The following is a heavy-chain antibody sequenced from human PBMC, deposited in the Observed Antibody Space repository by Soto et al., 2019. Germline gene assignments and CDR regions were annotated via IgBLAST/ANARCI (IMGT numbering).Heavy chain of an antibody. CDR3: AKDRSSGSPYYGMDF. D-gene: IGHD3-10*01. CDR2: FKWNSGGV. J-gene: IGHJ6*02. Sequence: GGSLKLYSVASGFTFGDYAMHWVRQVPGKGLEWVSGFKWNSGGVGYADTVKGRFTISRDNARNSLYLQMNSLRPEDTGVYYCAKDRSSGSPYYGMDFWGQGTMVTVSS. CDR1: GFTFGDYA. V-gene: IGHV3-9*01.